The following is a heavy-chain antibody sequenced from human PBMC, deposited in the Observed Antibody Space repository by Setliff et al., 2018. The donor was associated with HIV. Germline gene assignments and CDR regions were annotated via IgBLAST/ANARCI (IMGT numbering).Heavy chain of an antibody. V-gene: IGHV4-39*07. CDR2: IHYSGNT. CDR3: ARKHLANVFDY. D-gene: IGHD5-12*01. CDR1: GGSISSSSYF. Sequence: SETLSLTCTVSGGSISSSSYFWGWIRQPPGKGLEWIATIHYSGNTYYNPSLKSRVTISVDTSNNQFSLRLSSVTAADTAVYYCARKHLANVFDYWGQGTLVTVSS. J-gene: IGHJ4*02.